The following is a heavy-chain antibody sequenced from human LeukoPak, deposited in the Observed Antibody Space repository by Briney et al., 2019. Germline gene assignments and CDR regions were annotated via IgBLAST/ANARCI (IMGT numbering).Heavy chain of an antibody. CDR2: INHSGST. J-gene: IGHJ5*02. D-gene: IGHD3-10*01. CDR1: GGSISSYY. Sequence: SETLSLTCTVSGGSISSYYWSWIRQPPGKGLEWIGEINHSGSTNYNPSPKSRVTISVDTSKNQFSLKLSSVTAADTAVYYCARSLRPERITMVRGVARFDPWGQGTLVTVSS. V-gene: IGHV4-34*01. CDR3: ARSLRPERITMVRGVARFDP.